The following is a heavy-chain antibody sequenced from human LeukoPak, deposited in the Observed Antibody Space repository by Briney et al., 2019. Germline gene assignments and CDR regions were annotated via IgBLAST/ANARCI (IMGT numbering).Heavy chain of an antibody. V-gene: IGHV3-23*01. J-gene: IGHJ4*02. CDR3: AAGWNWVDY. CDR2: IRGSGGST. CDR1: GFLFDSYV. Sequence: GESLKISCAASGFLFDSYVMSWVRQAPGKGLEWVSAIRGSGGSTYYADSVKGRFTMSRDNSKNTLYLQMNSLRAEDTAVYYCAAGWNWVDYWGQGALVTVSS. D-gene: IGHD1-1*01.